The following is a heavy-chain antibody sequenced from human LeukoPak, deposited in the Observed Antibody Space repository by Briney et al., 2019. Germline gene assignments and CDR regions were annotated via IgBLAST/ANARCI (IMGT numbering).Heavy chain of an antibody. V-gene: IGHV4-34*01. CDR3: AGTGWYFDY. CDR2: INHSGNT. CDR1: GGSFSGYY. Sequence: PSETLSLTXAVYGGSFSGYYWSWIRQPPGKGLEWIGEINHSGNTNYNPSLKSRVTISVDTSKKQFSLKLSSVTAADTAVYYCAGTGWYFDYWGQGTLVTVPS. D-gene: IGHD1-14*01. J-gene: IGHJ4*02.